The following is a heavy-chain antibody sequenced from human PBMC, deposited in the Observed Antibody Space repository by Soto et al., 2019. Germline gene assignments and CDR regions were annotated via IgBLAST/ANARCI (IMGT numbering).Heavy chain of an antibody. V-gene: IGHV4-34*01. Sequence: SETLSLTCAVYGGSFSGYYWSWIRQPPGKGLEWIGEINHSGSTDYNPSLKSRVTISVDTSKNQFSLKLSSVTAADTAVYYCVRDDYGLDVWGQGTAVTVSS. CDR3: VRDDYGLDV. J-gene: IGHJ6*02. CDR1: GGSFSGYY. CDR2: INHSGST.